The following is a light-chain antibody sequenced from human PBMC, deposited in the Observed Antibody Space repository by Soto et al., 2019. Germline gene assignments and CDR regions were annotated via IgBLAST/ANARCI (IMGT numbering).Light chain of an antibody. Sequence: VVLPQPQATLSVSPGERATPSCRARQSVSSNLDWYQQKPGQAPRLLIYGASTRATGIPARFSGSGSGTDFTLTISRLQPEDFVTYYCQQSVSYPPTFGRGTKVDIK. V-gene: IGKV3-15*01. CDR2: GAS. CDR3: QQSVSYPPT. CDR1: QSVSSN. J-gene: IGKJ4*01.